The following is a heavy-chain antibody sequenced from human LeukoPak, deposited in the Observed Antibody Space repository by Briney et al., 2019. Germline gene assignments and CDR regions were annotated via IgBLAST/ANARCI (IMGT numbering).Heavy chain of an antibody. V-gene: IGHV3-23*01. D-gene: IGHD6-19*01. CDR3: AKTSGWPYYYDY. CDR2: ISGSGGTT. J-gene: IGHJ4*02. Sequence: PGGSLRLSCAASGFTFSSYAMSWARQAPGKGLEWVSAISGSGGTTYYADSVKGRFTISRDNSKNTPYLQMNSRRAEDTAVYYCAKTSGWPYYYDYWGQGTLVTVSS. CDR1: GFTFSSYA.